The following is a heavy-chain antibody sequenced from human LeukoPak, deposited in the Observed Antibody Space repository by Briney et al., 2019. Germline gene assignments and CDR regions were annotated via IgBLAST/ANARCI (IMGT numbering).Heavy chain of an antibody. V-gene: IGHV3-33*01. CDR1: GFTFSSYG. CDR3: AREEEQQLVTSFDY. CDR2: IWYDGSNK. Sequence: GGSLRLSCAASGFTFSSYGMHWVRRAPGKGLEWVAVIWYDGSNKYYADSVKGRFTISRDNSKNTLYLQMNSLRAEDTAVYYCAREEEQQLVTSFDYWGQGTLVTVSS. J-gene: IGHJ4*02. D-gene: IGHD6-13*01.